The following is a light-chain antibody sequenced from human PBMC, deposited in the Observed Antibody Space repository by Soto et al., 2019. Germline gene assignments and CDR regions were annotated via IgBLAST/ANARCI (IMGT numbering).Light chain of an antibody. CDR1: HFVASRY. V-gene: IGKV3-20*01. Sequence: EIVLTQSQGTLSLSPGNRATLSCRASHFVASRYAAWHQQQAGPAPRLINYGACIRATGIPDRFSGSGSGTDFTLTISILEPEDFTVYYCQHYGSSPLTFGGGTKVDIK. J-gene: IGKJ4*01. CDR3: QHYGSSPLT. CDR2: GAC.